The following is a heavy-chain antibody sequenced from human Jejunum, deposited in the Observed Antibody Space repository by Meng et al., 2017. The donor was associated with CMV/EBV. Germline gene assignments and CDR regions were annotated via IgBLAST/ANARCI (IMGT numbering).Heavy chain of an antibody. V-gene: IGHV6-1*01. CDR2: TYYKSKWYT. J-gene: IGHJ4*02. Sequence: DSVSSSSATWNWIRQSPSRGLEWLGRTYYKSKWYTEYAVSVKSRITINPDTSRNQFSLQLNSAAPEDTAVYYCVRDLTGAYYFDYWGQGTLVTVSS. CDR3: VRDLTGAYYFDY. CDR1: DSVSSSSAT. D-gene: IGHD7-27*01.